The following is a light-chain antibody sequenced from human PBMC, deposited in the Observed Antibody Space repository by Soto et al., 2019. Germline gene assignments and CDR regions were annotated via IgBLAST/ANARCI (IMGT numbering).Light chain of an antibody. CDR2: DAS. V-gene: IGKV3-11*01. Sequence: EIVLTQSPATLSLSPGERATLYCRASKSVSSYSAWYQQKPGQAPRLLIYDASNRANDIPARFNGSGSGTDFTLTISSLAPEDFAVYYCQQRSSCPYTCAQGTNLDFK. CDR3: QQRSSCPYT. J-gene: IGKJ2*01. CDR1: KSVSSY.